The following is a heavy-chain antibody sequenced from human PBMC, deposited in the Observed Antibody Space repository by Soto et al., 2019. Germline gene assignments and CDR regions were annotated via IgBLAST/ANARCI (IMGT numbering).Heavy chain of an antibody. CDR2: IWYDGSKK. J-gene: IGHJ4*02. CDR3: ARDLETGTTFFDY. CDR1: GFTFSSYG. Sequence: GGSLRLSCASSGFTFSSYGMQWVRQAPGKGLEWVAVIWYDGSKKYYADSVKGRFTISRDNSKNTLYLQMNSLRAEDTAVYYCARDLETGTTFFDYWGQGTWVTASS. V-gene: IGHV3-33*01. D-gene: IGHD1-7*01.